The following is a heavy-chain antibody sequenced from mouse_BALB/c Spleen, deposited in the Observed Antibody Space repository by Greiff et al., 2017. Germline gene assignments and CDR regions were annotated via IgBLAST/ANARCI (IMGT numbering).Heavy chain of an antibody. CDR3: ARGLLRSGAMDY. V-gene: IGHV5-6-5*01. J-gene: IGHJ4*01. D-gene: IGHD1-1*01. CDR2: ISSGGST. Sequence: EVKLVESGGGLVKPGGSLKLSCAASGFTFSSYAMSWVRQTPEKRLEWVASISSGGSTYYPDSVKGRFTISRDNARNILYLQMSSLRSEDTAMYYCARGLLRSGAMDYWGQGTSVTVSS. CDR1: GFTFSSYA.